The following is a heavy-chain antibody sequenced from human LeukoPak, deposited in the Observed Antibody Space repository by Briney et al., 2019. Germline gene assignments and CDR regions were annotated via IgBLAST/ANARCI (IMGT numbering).Heavy chain of an antibody. CDR1: GGSFSGYY. V-gene: IGHV4-34*01. J-gene: IGHJ4*02. CDR2: INHSGST. CDR3: ARGCKKRRYFDWLLPFDY. D-gene: IGHD3-9*01. Sequence: PSETLSLTCAVYGGSFSGYYWSRIRQPPGKGLEWIGEINHSGSTNYNPSLKSRVTISVDTSKNQFSLKLSSMTAADTAVYYCARGCKKRRYFDWLLPFDYWGQGTLVTVSS.